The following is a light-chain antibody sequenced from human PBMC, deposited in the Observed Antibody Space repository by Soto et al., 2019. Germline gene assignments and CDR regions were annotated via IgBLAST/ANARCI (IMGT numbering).Light chain of an antibody. Sequence: QSALTQPASVSGSPGQSITISCTGTSSDVGGYNYVSWYQQHPGKAPKLMIYDVSNRPSGVSNRFSGSKSGNTASLTISGLQAEDEADYYCSSYTSSSTPPFGTGTKVTV. CDR3: SSYTSSSTPP. CDR2: DVS. J-gene: IGLJ1*01. CDR1: SSDVGGYNY. V-gene: IGLV2-14*01.